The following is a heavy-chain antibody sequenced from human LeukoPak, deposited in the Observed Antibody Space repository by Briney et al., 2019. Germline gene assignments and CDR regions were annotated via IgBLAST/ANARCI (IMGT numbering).Heavy chain of an antibody. D-gene: IGHD4-17*01. V-gene: IGHV3-23*01. CDR2: ISNSGGST. CDR3: ARRYGDYGYYFDY. Sequence: PWESLTLSCAASGGTFSSYVMRWVRQPPGKGLEWVSYISNSGGSTYYADSAKGRFTISRDNYKNTLYLQMTSLSAEDTAVYYCARRYGDYGYYFDYWGQGTLVTVSS. J-gene: IGHJ4*02. CDR1: GGTFSSYV.